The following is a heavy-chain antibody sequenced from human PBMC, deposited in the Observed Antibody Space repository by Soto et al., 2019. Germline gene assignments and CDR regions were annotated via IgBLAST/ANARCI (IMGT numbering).Heavy chain of an antibody. J-gene: IGHJ4*02. CDR3: AREDILGARSFDY. D-gene: IGHD1-26*01. V-gene: IGHV3-48*02. Sequence: ESLRLSCAASGFTFSGYSMNWVRQAPGKGLEWISYISSLSSPRYYAESVEGRFIISRDNAKNSLYLQMNSLRDEDTAVYFCAREDILGARSFDYWGQGTLVTVSS. CDR2: ISSLSSPR. CDR1: GFTFSGYS.